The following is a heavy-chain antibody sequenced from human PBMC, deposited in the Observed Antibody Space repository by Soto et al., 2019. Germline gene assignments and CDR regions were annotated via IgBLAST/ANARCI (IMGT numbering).Heavy chain of an antibody. CDR2: IYPGDSDT. Sequence: GESLKISCKTSGYSFIRYWIGWGRQTPGKGLEWMGIIYPGDSDTRYSPSFRGQVTISVDRSISTAYLQWSSLKASDTARYYCAGLSLGEQPFDYWGQGTLVTVSS. V-gene: IGHV5-51*01. CDR3: AGLSLGEQPFDY. CDR1: GYSFIRYW. J-gene: IGHJ4*02. D-gene: IGHD1-1*01.